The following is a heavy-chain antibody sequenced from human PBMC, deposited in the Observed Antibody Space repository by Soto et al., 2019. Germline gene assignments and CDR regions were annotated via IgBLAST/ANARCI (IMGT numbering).Heavy chain of an antibody. CDR3: ARVSSGWYSWFDP. V-gene: IGHV1-18*01. CDR2: ISASNGNT. J-gene: IGHJ5*02. Sequence: QVQLVQSGAEVKKPGASVKVSCKASGYTFTSYGISWVRQAPGQGLEWMGWISASNGNTNYAQKLRGRVTMTTDTSTKSAYMGSRCLRSDAPPVYSCARVSSGWYSWFDPWGQGTLVTFSS. D-gene: IGHD6-19*01. CDR1: GYTFTSYG.